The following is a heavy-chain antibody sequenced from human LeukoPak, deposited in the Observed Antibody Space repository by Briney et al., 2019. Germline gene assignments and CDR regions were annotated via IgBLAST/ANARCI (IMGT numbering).Heavy chain of an antibody. Sequence: GGSLRLSCAASGFTFDDYGMSWVRQAPGKGLEGVSGINWNGCSKGYADSVKGRFTISRDNAKNSLYLQMNSLRAEDTALYYCAREFGKDYYDVASHYYSRNWFDPWGQGTLVTVSS. V-gene: IGHV3-20*04. CDR3: AREFGKDYYDVASHYYSRNWFDP. CDR1: GFTFDDYG. D-gene: IGHD3-22*01. J-gene: IGHJ5*02. CDR2: INWNGCSK.